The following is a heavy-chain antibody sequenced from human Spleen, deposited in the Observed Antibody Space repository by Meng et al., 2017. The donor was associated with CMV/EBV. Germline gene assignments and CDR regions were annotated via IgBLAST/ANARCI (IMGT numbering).Heavy chain of an antibody. CDR1: GGSISSSSYY. Sequence: SETLSLTCTVSGGSISSSSYYWGWIRQPPGKGLEWIGSIYYSGSTYYNPSLKSRVTISVDTSKNQFSLKLSSVTAADTAVYYCARDPGPAFDPWGQGTLVTVSS. CDR3: ARDPGPAFDP. J-gene: IGHJ5*02. CDR2: IYYSGST. V-gene: IGHV4-39*07. D-gene: IGHD3-10*01.